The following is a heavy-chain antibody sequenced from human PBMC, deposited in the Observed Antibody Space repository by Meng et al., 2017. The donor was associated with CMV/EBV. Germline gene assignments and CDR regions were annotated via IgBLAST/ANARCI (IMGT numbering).Heavy chain of an antibody. D-gene: IGHD3-22*01. CDR1: GGSISSYY. Sequence: GSLRLTCTVSGGSISSYYWSWIRQPPGKGLEWIGYIYYSGSTNYNPSLKSRVTISVDTSKNQFSLKLSSVTAADTAVNYCARSSYYDSSGYYYLGGMDVWGQGTTVTVSS. V-gene: IGHV4-59*01. CDR2: IYYSGST. CDR3: ARSSYYDSSGYYYLGGMDV. J-gene: IGHJ6*02.